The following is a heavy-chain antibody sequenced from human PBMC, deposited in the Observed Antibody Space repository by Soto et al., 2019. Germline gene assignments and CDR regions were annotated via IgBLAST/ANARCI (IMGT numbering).Heavy chain of an antibody. CDR3: ARGRVLRFLEWLFATYGMDV. V-gene: IGHV4-34*01. Sequence: LSLTCAVYGGSFSGYYWSWIRQPPGKGPEWIGEINHSGSTNYNPSLKSRVTISVDTSKNQFSLKLSSVTAADTAVYYCARGRVLRFLEWLFATYGMDVWGQGTTVTISS. J-gene: IGHJ6*02. CDR1: GGSFSGYY. CDR2: INHSGST. D-gene: IGHD3-3*01.